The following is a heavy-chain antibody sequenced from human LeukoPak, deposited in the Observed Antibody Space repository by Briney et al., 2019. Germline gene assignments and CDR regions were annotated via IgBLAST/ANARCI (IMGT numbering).Heavy chain of an antibody. J-gene: IGHJ6*02. CDR2: IYYSGST. D-gene: IGHD2-15*01. CDR3: AREGSAYGMDV. CDR1: GGSISSSSYY. V-gene: IGHV4-39*07. Sequence: KPSETLSLTCTVSGGSISSSSYYWGWIRQPPGKGLEWIGSIYYSGSTYYNPSLKSRVTISLDTSKNQVSLNLSSVTAADTAVYYCAREGSAYGMDVWGQGTTVTVSS.